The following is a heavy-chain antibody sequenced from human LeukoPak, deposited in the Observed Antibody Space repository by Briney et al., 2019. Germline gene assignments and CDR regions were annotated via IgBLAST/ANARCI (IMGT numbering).Heavy chain of an antibody. V-gene: IGHV4-39*01. CDR1: GGSISSSSYY. Sequence: SETLSLTCTVSGGSISSSSYYWGWIRQPPGKGLEWIGSVFYSGSTYYNPSLKSRVTISVDTSRSQFSLKLNSVTAADTSVYYCARHGYSFYYMDVWGKGTTVTVSS. CDR2: VFYSGST. CDR3: ARHGYSFYYMDV. J-gene: IGHJ6*03.